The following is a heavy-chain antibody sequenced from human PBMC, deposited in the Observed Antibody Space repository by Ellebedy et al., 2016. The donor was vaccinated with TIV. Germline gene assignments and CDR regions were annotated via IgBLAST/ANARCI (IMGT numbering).Heavy chain of an antibody. CDR3: AIDLWNEPPSPMEN. Sequence: GGSLRLSXAASGFTFSDFYMSWIRQAPGQGLEWVSYISGSGSTIYYADSVKGRFTISRDNAKNSLCLQMNSLRAEDTAVYYCAIDLWNEPPSPMENWGQGTLVTVSS. J-gene: IGHJ4*02. D-gene: IGHD3-3*01. CDR1: GFTFSDFY. CDR2: ISGSGSTI. V-gene: IGHV3-11*01.